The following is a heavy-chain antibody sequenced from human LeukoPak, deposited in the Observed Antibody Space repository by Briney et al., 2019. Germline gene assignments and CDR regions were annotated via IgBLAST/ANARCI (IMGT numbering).Heavy chain of an antibody. D-gene: IGHD2-2*01. CDR1: RFTFSSYG. CDR3: ARDLLRYCSSTSCLIDY. V-gene: IGHV3-33*01. Sequence: GRALRLSCAASRFTFSSYGMHWVRQAPGKGLEWVAVIWYDGSNKYYADSVKGRFTISRDNSKKTLYLQMNSLRAEDTAVYYCARDLLRYCSSTSCLIDYWGQGTLVTVSS. CDR2: IWYDGSNK. J-gene: IGHJ4*02.